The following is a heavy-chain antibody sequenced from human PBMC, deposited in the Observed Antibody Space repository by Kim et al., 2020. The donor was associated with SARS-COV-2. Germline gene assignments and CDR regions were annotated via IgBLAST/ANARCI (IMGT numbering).Heavy chain of an antibody. CDR2: INHSGST. V-gene: IGHV4-34*01. D-gene: IGHD3-22*01. Sequence: SETLSLTCAVYGGSFSGYYWSWIRQPPGKGLEWIGEINHSGSTNYNPSLKSRVTISVDTSKNQFSLKLSSVTAADTAVYYCAREVGYYYDSSGYYADYWGQGTLVTVSS. CDR3: AREVGYYYDSSGYYADY. J-gene: IGHJ4*02. CDR1: GGSFSGYY.